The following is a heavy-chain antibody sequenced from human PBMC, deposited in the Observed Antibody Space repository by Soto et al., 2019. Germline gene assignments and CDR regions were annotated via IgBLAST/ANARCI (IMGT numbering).Heavy chain of an antibody. CDR1: GITFSSYS. D-gene: IGHD3-9*01. Sequence: SLIISWASSGITFSSYSMSLVLQAPGKGLEWVSAISGSGGSTYYADSVKGRFTISRDNSKNTLYLQMNSLRAEDTAVYYCAKDRTQYYDILNGYYMAYFDYWGQRTLVTVSS. J-gene: IGHJ4*02. CDR3: AKDRTQYYDILNGYYMAYFDY. V-gene: IGHV3-23*01. CDR2: ISGSGGST.